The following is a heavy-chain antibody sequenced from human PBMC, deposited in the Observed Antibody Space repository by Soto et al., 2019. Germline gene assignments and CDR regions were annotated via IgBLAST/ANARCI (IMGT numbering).Heavy chain of an antibody. CDR2: ISYDGSNK. J-gene: IGHJ4*02. Sequence: GGSLRLSCAASGFTFSSYGMHWVRQAPGKGLEWVAVISYDGSNKYYADSVKGRFTISRDNSKNTLYLQMNSLRAEDTAVYYCAKAPYYDILTGYYSTDYWGQGTLVTVSS. CDR1: GFTFSSYG. V-gene: IGHV3-30*18. CDR3: AKAPYYDILTGYYSTDY. D-gene: IGHD3-9*01.